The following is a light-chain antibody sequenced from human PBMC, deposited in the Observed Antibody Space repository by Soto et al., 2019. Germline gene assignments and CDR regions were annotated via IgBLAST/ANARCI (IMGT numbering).Light chain of an antibody. CDR2: AAS. CDR3: QQSYSTPLT. J-gene: IGKJ4*01. V-gene: IGKV1-39*01. Sequence: DIQMTQAPSSLSVSVGDRVTITCRASQSISSYLNVYQQKLWKAPKLLIYAASSLQSGVPSRFSGSGSGTDFTLTISSLQPEDFATYYCQQSYSTPLTFGGGTNVEIK. CDR1: QSISSY.